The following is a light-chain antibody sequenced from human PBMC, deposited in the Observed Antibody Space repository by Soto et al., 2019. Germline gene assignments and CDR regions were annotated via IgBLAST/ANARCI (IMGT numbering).Light chain of an antibody. J-gene: IGLJ1*01. CDR2: NVY. CDR1: SRDVGAYNF. CDR3: SAYTVSRTYV. V-gene: IGLV2-14*03. Sequence: VLSQPGSVCASPGHWITISCTGTSRDVGAYNFVSWHQPHPGKAPKLMIYNVYDRPSGISYRFSGSKSGNTASLTISGLQGEEEADYYCSAYTVSRTYVFGTGTKVTVL.